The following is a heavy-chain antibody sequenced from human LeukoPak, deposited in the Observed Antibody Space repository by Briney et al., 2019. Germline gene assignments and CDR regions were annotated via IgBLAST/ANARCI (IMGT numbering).Heavy chain of an antibody. CDR1: GGSISSYY. Sequence: SETLSLTCTVSGGSISSYYWSWIRQPPGKGLEWIGYIYYSGSTNYNPSLKSRVTISVDTSKNQFSLKLSSVTAADTAVYYCARSMVRGVIGTPWGQGTLVTVSS. J-gene: IGHJ5*02. V-gene: IGHV4-59*08. CDR3: ARSMVRGVIGTP. D-gene: IGHD3-10*01. CDR2: IYYSGST.